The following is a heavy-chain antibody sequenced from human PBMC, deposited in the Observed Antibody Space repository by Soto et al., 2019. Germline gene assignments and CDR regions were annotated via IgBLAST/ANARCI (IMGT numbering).Heavy chain of an antibody. D-gene: IGHD3-9*01. CDR2: ISGSGGST. CDR3: AKVDYDILTGYLDY. Sequence: LRLSCAASGFTFSSYAMSWVRQAPGKGLEWVSAISGSGGSTYYADSVKGRFTISRDNSKNTLYLQMNSLRAEDTAVYYCAKVDYDILTGYLDYWGQGTLVTVSS. V-gene: IGHV3-23*01. CDR1: GFTFSSYA. J-gene: IGHJ4*02.